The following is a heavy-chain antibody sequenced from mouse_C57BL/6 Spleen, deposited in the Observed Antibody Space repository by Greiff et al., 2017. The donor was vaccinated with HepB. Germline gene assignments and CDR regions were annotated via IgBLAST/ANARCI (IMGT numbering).Heavy chain of an antibody. CDR2: IYPRSGNT. CDR3: ASRYDYGAMDY. D-gene: IGHD1-1*02. CDR1: GYTFTSYG. V-gene: IGHV1-81*01. Sequence: VKLQESGAELARPGASVKLSCKASGYTFTSYGISWVKQRTGQGLEWIGEIYPRSGNTYYNEKFKGKATLTADKSSSTAYMELRSLTSEDSAVYFCASRYDYGAMDYWGQGTSVTVSS. J-gene: IGHJ4*01.